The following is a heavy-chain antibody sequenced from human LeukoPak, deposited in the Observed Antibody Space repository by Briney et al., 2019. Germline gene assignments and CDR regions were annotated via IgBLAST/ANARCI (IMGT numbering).Heavy chain of an antibody. D-gene: IGHD1-26*01. CDR3: ARDSFYRGSDY. Sequence: PSETLSLTCTVSGGSVSSGGSVSSGRYYWSWIRQPPGKGLEWIGYVSYSGSTNYNPSLHSRVTISIDTSKNQFSLKLSSVTAADTAVYFCARDSFYRGSDYWGQGPLVTVSS. V-gene: IGHV4-61*01. CDR2: VSYSGST. CDR1: GGSVSSGGSVSSGRYY. J-gene: IGHJ4*02.